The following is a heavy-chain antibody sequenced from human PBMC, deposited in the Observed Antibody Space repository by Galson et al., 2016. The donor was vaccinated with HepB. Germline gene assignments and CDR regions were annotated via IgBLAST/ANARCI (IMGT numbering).Heavy chain of an antibody. CDR1: GFTFDDYG. CDR3: ARGMSHDYGVSADY. D-gene: IGHD4-17*01. Sequence: SLRLSCAASGFTFDDYGLSWVRQAPGKGLEWVSGINWNGGSTGYADSVKGRFTISRDNAKNSLYLQMNSLRAEDTALYYCARGMSHDYGVSADYWGQGTRGTVSS. J-gene: IGHJ4*02. V-gene: IGHV3-20*04. CDR2: INWNGGST.